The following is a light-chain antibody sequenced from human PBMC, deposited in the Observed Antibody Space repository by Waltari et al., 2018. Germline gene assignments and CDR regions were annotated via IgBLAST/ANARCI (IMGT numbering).Light chain of an antibody. V-gene: IGLV3-27*01. J-gene: IGLJ2*01. Sequence: SYELTQPSSVSVSPGQTARITCSGDILAKTHARWFQQKPGQAPRLVIFQDNLWPSGIPERFSGSSSGTTVTLTISGAHVDDEADYHCYSASDNNLVIFGGGTKLTVL. CDR1: ILAKTH. CDR3: YSASDNNLVI. CDR2: QDN.